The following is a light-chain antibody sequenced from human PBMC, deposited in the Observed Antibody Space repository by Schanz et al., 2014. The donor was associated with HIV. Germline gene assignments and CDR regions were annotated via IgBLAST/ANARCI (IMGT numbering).Light chain of an antibody. CDR1: SSNIGAGYD. V-gene: IGLV1-40*01. Sequence: QSVLTQPPSLSGAPGQRVSLSCNGSSSNIGAGYDVHWYQQFPGTAPRLLIFDDNSRPSGVPDRFSGSKSGTSASLAITGLQADDEADYYCQSHDNNLSGSGVFGGGTKVTVL. CDR3: QSHDNNLSGSGV. J-gene: IGLJ2*01. CDR2: DDN.